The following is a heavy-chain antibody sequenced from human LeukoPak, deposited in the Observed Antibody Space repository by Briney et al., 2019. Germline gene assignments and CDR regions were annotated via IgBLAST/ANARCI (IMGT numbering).Heavy chain of an antibody. V-gene: IGHV3-7*01. Sequence: GGSLRLSCAASGFAFSTYWMSWVRQAPGKGLEWVANIKQDGSEKYYVDSVKGRFTISRDNAKNSLYLQMSSLRADDTAVYYCARDLPTGSDYFDYWGQGTLVTVSS. J-gene: IGHJ4*02. D-gene: IGHD6-6*01. CDR1: GFAFSTYW. CDR2: IKQDGSEK. CDR3: ARDLPTGSDYFDY.